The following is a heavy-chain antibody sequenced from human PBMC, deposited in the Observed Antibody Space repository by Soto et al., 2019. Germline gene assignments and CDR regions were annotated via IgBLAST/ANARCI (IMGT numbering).Heavy chain of an antibody. Sequence: EVQLVESGGGLVQPGGSLRLSCAASGFTFSAFEMNWVRQAPGKGLEWLSYIYNSGSTMTYADSVKGRFAISRDNAKNSLYLQMYSQRAEDTAVYYCATESGGTGLDVWGQGTTVTVSS. D-gene: IGHD1-1*01. V-gene: IGHV3-48*03. CDR3: ATESGGTGLDV. CDR1: GFTFSAFE. J-gene: IGHJ6*02. CDR2: IYNSGSTM.